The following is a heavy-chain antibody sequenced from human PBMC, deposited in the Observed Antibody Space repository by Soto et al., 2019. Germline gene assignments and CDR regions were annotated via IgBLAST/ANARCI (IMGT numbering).Heavy chain of an antibody. Sequence: GGSLRLSCAASGFTFSSYAMSWVRQAPGKGLEWVSAISGSGGSTYYADSVKGRFTISRDNSKNTLYLQMNSLRAEDTAVYYCAKIIYYDILTGYYQDYWGQGTLVTVSS. CDR2: ISGSGGST. V-gene: IGHV3-23*01. D-gene: IGHD3-9*01. CDR3: AKIIYYDILTGYYQDY. J-gene: IGHJ4*02. CDR1: GFTFSSYA.